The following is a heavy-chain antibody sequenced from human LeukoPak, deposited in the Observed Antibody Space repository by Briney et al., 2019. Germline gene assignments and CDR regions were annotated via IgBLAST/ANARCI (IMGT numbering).Heavy chain of an antibody. J-gene: IGHJ4*02. V-gene: IGHV4-59*11. CDR2: IYYSGST. CDR1: GGSISSHY. CDR3: ARAGRQLVNFYDY. D-gene: IGHD6-13*01. Sequence: SETLSLTCTVSGGSISSHYWSWIRQPPGKGLEWIGYIYYSGSTNYNPSLKSRVTISVDTSKNQFSLKLSSVTAADTAVYYCARAGRQLVNFYDYWGQGTLVTVFS.